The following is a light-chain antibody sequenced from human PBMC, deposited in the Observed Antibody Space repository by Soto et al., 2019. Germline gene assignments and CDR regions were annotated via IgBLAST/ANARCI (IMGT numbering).Light chain of an antibody. J-gene: IGKJ3*01. CDR1: QSISSW. CDR2: DAS. V-gene: IGKV1-5*01. CDR3: QQYNSYLFT. Sequence: DIQMTQSPSTLSASVGDRVTITCRASQSISSWLAWYQQKPGKAPKLLIYDASSFESGVPSRFSGSRSRTEFTLTIISLQPDDFATYYCQQYNSYLFTFGSGTKVDIK.